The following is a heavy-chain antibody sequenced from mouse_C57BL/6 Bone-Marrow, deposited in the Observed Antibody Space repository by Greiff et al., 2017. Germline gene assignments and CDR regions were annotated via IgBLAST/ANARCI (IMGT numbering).Heavy chain of an antibody. CDR2: INPSTGGT. CDR1: GYSFTGYY. Sequence: VQLKQSGPELVKPGASVKISCKASGYSFTGYYMNWVKQSPEKSLEWIGEINPSTGGTTYNQKFKAKATLTVDKSSSTAYMQLKSLTSEDSAVYYCARTVVDYFDYWGQGTTLTVSS. CDR3: ARTVVDYFDY. V-gene: IGHV1-42*01. J-gene: IGHJ2*01. D-gene: IGHD1-1*01.